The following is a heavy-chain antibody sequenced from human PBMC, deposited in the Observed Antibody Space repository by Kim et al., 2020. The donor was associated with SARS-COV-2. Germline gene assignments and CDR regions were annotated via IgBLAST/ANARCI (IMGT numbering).Heavy chain of an antibody. V-gene: IGHV3-23*01. J-gene: IGHJ4*02. CDR3: AKASSNWNYEDYFDY. D-gene: IGHD1-7*01. Sequence: DSVKGRFTITRDNSKNTLYVQMNSLRAEDTAIYYGAKASSNWNYEDYFDYWGQGTLVTVSS.